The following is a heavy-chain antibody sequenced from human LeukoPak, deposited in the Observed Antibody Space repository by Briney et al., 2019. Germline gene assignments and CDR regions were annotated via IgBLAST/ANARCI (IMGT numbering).Heavy chain of an antibody. CDR1: GGSISGSNYY. J-gene: IGHJ4*02. V-gene: IGHV4-39*01. CDR2: IYYSGST. D-gene: IGHD6-19*01. Sequence: SETLSLTCSVSGGSISGSNYYWGWVRQPPGKGLEWIGSIYYSGSTYYNPSLKSRVTISVDTSKNLFSLKMTSVTAADTAVYHCARNTDSSAWYYDYWGQGTLVTVSS. CDR3: ARNTDSSAWYYDY.